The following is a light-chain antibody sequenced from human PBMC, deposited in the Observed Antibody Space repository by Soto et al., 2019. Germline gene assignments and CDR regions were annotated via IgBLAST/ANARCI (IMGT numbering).Light chain of an antibody. Sequence: DIQMTQSPSSLSASVGDRVSITCRASQGITTYLAWYQHKAGKAPKLLIYAASTLPSGVPSRFSGSGPGTEFRVTISSLQPEDVATYYGQKYSDAPRTFGQGTKVEI. V-gene: IGKV1-27*01. J-gene: IGKJ1*01. CDR2: AAS. CDR3: QKYSDAPRT. CDR1: QGITTY.